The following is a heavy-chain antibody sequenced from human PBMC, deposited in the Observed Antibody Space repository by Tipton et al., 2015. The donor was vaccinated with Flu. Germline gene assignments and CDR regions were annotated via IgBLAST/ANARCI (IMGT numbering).Heavy chain of an antibody. CDR1: GGSISSYTYY. D-gene: IGHD3-9*01. V-gene: IGHV4-39*07. CDR3: AKEGSYNILPNYYNKGVDP. Sequence: TLSLTCTVSGGSISSYTYYWGWFRQSPGTGLEWSGSIYYSGTTYYNPSLKSRVTMSIDTSKNQFSLRVNSVTAADTAVYYCAKEGSYNILPNYYNKGVDPWGQRTLLMVSS. CDR2: IYYSGTT. J-gene: IGHJ5*01.